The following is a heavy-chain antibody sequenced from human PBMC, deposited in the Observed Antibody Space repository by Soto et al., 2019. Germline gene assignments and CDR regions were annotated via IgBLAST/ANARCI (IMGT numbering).Heavy chain of an antibody. Sequence: SETLSLTCAVYGGSFSGYYWSWIRQPPGKGLEWIGEINHSGSTNYNPSLKSRVTISVDTSKNQFSLKLSSVTAADTAVYYCARTYYYDSSGYYPLGQGTPVTVS. J-gene: IGHJ5*02. D-gene: IGHD3-22*01. CDR3: ARTYYYDSSGYYP. CDR1: GGSFSGYY. V-gene: IGHV4-34*01. CDR2: INHSGST.